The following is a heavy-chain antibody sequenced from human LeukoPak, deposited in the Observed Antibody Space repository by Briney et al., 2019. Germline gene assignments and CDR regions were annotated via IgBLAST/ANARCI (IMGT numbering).Heavy chain of an antibody. CDR1: GFTFSSYG. CDR2: ISYDGSNK. J-gene: IGHJ3*02. Sequence: GGSLRLSCAASGFTFSSYGMHWVRQAPGKGLEWVAVISYDGSNKYYADSVKGRFTISRDNSKNTLYLQMNSLRAEDTAVYYCANAAGHYDFWSGYYGRDAFDIWGQGTMVTVSS. D-gene: IGHD3-3*01. CDR3: ANAAGHYDFWSGYYGRDAFDI. V-gene: IGHV3-30*18.